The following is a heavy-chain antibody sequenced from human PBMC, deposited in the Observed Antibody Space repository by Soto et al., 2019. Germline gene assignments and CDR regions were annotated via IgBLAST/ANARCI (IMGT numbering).Heavy chain of an antibody. CDR1: GGSLSGYY. V-gene: IGHV4-34*01. CDR2: INHSGST. Sequence: SETLSLTCAVYGGSLSGYYWSWIRQPPGKGLEWIGEINHSGSTNYNPSLKSRVTISVDTSKNQFSLKLSSVTAADTAVYYCARGKYSSSSPSDYWGQGTLVTVSS. CDR3: ARGKYSSSSPSDY. D-gene: IGHD6-6*01. J-gene: IGHJ4*02.